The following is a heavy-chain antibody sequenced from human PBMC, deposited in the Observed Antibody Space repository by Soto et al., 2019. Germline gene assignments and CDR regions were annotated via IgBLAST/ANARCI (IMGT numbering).Heavy chain of an antibody. CDR2: LYHGGST. V-gene: IGHV3-53*01. Sequence: EVQLVQSGGGLIQPEGSLKLSCAAPGIIVSSNYMSWVRQAPGKGLEWVSVLYHGGSTYYADSVKGRFTISRDNSKNTLFLQMNSLRAEDTAVYYCTSSRYGDPDYWGQGTLFTVSS. J-gene: IGHJ4*02. D-gene: IGHD4-17*01. CDR3: TSSRYGDPDY. CDR1: GIIVSSNY.